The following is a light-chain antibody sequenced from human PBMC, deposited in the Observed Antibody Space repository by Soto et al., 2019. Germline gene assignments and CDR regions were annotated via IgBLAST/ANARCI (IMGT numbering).Light chain of an antibody. J-gene: IGKJ1*01. CDR3: QQYGSAPRT. Sequence: EIVLTQSPGTLALSPGERATLSCRASQSVMSNYLAWFQQRPGQAPRLLIYGASNRATGIPDRFSGSGSGADFTLTISRLAPEDFAVYFCQQYGSAPRTFGQGTKVDIK. CDR1: QSVMSNY. V-gene: IGKV3-20*01. CDR2: GAS.